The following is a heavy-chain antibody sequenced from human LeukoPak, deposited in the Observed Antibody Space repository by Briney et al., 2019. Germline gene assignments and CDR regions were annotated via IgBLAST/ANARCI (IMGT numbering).Heavy chain of an antibody. Sequence: PSETPSLTCAVYGGSFSGYYWSWIRQPPGKGLEWIGEINHSGSTNYNPSLKSRVTISVDTSKNQFSLKLSSVTAADTAVYYCARRSYDYVWGSYRMGAFDIWGQGTMVTVSS. CDR3: ARRSYDYVWGSYRMGAFDI. CDR1: GGSFSGYY. CDR2: INHSGST. V-gene: IGHV4-34*01. D-gene: IGHD3-16*02. J-gene: IGHJ3*02.